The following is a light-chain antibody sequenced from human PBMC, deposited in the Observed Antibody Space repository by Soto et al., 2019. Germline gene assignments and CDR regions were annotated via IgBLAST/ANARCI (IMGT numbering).Light chain of an antibody. V-gene: IGKV3-20*01. CDR3: QQYGSSPPT. CDR2: GAS. J-gene: IGKJ2*01. CDR1: QSVSSSY. Sequence: EIVLTQSPGTLSLSPGERATLSCRASQSVSSSYLAWYQQKPGQAPRLLIYGASSRATGIPDRFSGSGSGTDFTLTISRLEPEDVAVYYCQQYGSSPPTFGQGNKREIK.